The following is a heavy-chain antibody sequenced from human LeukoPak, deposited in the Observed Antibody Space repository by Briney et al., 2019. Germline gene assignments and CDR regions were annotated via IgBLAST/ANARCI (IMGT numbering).Heavy chain of an antibody. D-gene: IGHD3-3*01. Sequence: PSETLSLTCTVSGGSISSSSYYWGWIRQPPGKGLEWIGSIYYSGSTYYNPSLKSRVTISVDTSKNQFSLKLSSVTAADTAVYYCAKDLEWERTNAFDIWGQGTMVTVSS. CDR3: AKDLEWERTNAFDI. J-gene: IGHJ3*02. CDR2: IYYSGST. CDR1: GGSISSSSYY. V-gene: IGHV4-39*02.